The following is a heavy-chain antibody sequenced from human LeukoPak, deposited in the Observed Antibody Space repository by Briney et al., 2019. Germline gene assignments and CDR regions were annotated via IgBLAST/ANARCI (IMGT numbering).Heavy chain of an antibody. Sequence: QTGGSLRLSCTASGFSVSSNYMSWVRQAPGKGLEYISVVYSGGRTYYSDSVKGRFTISRDIPKNTLYLQMNSLKAEDTAVYYYTRQKWQLPFHWGQGTLVTVSS. CDR2: VYSGGRT. J-gene: IGHJ4*02. D-gene: IGHD1-26*01. CDR3: TRQKWQLPFH. V-gene: IGHV3-53*01. CDR1: GFSVSSNY.